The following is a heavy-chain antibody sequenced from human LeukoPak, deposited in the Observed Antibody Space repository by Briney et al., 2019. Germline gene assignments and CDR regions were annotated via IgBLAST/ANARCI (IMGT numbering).Heavy chain of an antibody. CDR2: IYYSGST. J-gene: IGHJ4*02. CDR3: ARDKGGVTYYDFWSGYRYFDY. D-gene: IGHD3-3*01. V-gene: IGHV4-30-4*01. CDR1: GFTFSSYAMH. Sequence: LRLSCAASGFTFSSYAMHWIRQPPGKGLEWIGYIYYSGSTYYNPSLKSRVTISVDTSKNQFSLKLSSVTAADTAVYYCARDKGGVTYYDFWSGYRYFDYWGQGTLVTVSS.